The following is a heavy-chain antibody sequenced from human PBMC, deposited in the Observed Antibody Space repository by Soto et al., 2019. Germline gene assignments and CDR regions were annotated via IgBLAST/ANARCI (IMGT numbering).Heavy chain of an antibody. CDR1: GGSMSSGVYS. Sequence: SAETLSLTCAVSGGSMSSGVYSWNWIRQPPGKGLEWIGYIYHSGSTYYNPSLKSRVTISLDMSKNQFSLNLSSVTAADTAVYYCARDAERVPAAFDSWGQGTLVTVSS. CDR3: ARDAERVPAAFDS. CDR2: IYHSGST. J-gene: IGHJ4*02. V-gene: IGHV4-30-2*01. D-gene: IGHD2-2*01.